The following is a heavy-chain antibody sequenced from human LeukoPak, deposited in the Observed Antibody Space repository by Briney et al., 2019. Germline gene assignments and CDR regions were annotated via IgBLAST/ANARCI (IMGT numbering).Heavy chain of an antibody. CDR3: AREVAEHSAFDY. Sequence: ASVKVSCKASGYTFTSYDINWVRQATGQGLEWMGWMNPNSGNTGYAQKFRGRVTMTRNTSISTAYMELSSLRSEDTAVYYCAREVAEHSAFDYWGQGTLVTVSS. J-gene: IGHJ4*02. CDR1: GYTFTSYD. CDR2: MNPNSGNT. D-gene: IGHD5-12*01. V-gene: IGHV1-8*01.